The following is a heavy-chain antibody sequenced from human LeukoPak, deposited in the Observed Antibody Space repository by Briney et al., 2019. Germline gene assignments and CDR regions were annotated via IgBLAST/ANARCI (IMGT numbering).Heavy chain of an antibody. J-gene: IGHJ4*02. CDR1: GYTFTRYD. CDR3: ARIAAAGNRRLNY. CDR2: MNPNSGNT. V-gene: IGHV1-8*01. D-gene: IGHD6-13*01. Sequence: ASVRVSSKASGYTFTRYDINWVRQAPGQGGERMGWMNPNSGNTGYAQKFQGRITMSRNTSVSTAYMELSSLTSDDTAVYYCARIAAAGNRRLNYWGQGTLVTVSS.